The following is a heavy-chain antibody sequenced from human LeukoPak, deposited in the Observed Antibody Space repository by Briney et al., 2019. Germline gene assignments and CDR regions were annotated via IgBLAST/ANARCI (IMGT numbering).Heavy chain of an antibody. V-gene: IGHV1-18*01. J-gene: IGHJ4*02. D-gene: IGHD3-22*01. Sequence: ASVKVSCKASGYTFTSYGINWVRQAPGQGLEWMGWISAYNGHTNYAQKLRGRVTMTTDTSTSAAHMELRSLRSDDTAVYFCARDSSGFPRDASDYWGQGTLVTVSS. CDR2: ISAYNGHT. CDR3: ARDSSGFPRDASDY. CDR1: GYTFTSYG.